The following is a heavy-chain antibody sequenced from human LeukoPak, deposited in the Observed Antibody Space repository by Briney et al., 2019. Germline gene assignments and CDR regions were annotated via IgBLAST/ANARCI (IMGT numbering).Heavy chain of an antibody. J-gene: IGHJ4*02. CDR3: ARDGIEGSGYSFDY. Sequence: SETLSLTCSVSGDSISIGDYRWSWIRQSPGKGLEWIGYIYHSGSTYYNPSLKSRVTISVDRSKNQFSLKLSSVTAADTAVYYCARDGIEGSGYSFDYWGQGTLVTVSS. D-gene: IGHD3-3*01. CDR1: GDSISIGDYR. CDR2: IYHSGST. V-gene: IGHV4-30-2*06.